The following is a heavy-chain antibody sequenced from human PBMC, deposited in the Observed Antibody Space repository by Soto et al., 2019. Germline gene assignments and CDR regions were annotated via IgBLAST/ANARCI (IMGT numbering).Heavy chain of an antibody. CDR3: ARMYNSGFYRPEGDYFFYGMDV. D-gene: IGHD6-19*01. CDR2: FYYSGNT. CDR1: GASTNDDY. J-gene: IGHJ6*02. V-gene: IGHV4-4*07. Sequence: XETLSVCWPVAGASTNDDYRGWIRQPAGKGLDWIGRFYYSGNTKSNPSLKSRVTMSADTSKNQFSLSLRSVTAADSEIYYCARMYNSGFYRPEGDYFFYGMDVWGQGTTVTVSS.